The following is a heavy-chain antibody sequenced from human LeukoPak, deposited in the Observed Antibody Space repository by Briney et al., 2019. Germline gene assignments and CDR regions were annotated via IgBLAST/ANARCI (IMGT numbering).Heavy chain of an antibody. D-gene: IGHD3-3*01. J-gene: IGHJ4*02. Sequence: ASVKVSCKASGYTFTSYGISWVRQAPGQGLEWMGWISAYNGNTNYAQKLQGRVTMTTDTSTSTAYVELRSLRSDDTAVYYCARGNHYDFRSGFSSDYWGQGTLVTVSS. CDR1: GYTFTSYG. CDR2: ISAYNGNT. V-gene: IGHV1-18*01. CDR3: ARGNHYDFRSGFSSDY.